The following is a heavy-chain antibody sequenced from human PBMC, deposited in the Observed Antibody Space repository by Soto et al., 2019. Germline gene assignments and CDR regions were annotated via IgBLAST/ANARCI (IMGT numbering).Heavy chain of an antibody. CDR2: IYASGRT. CDR1: GVSITPYF. V-gene: IGHV4-4*07. Sequence: QVLLQDSGPGLVKPSETLSLTCTVSGVSITPYFWSWIRQPAGEAPEWLGHIYASGRTTYNPSLKSRVTMFVSQTQVSLRLTSVTAADTAVYYCARHFDVDPSLDHYYCDLWGLGALVTVSS. D-gene: IGHD3-9*01. CDR3: ARHFDVDPSLDHYYCDL. J-gene: IGHJ2*01.